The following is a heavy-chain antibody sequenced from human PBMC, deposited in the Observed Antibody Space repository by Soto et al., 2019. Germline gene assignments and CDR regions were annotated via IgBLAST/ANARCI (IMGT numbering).Heavy chain of an antibody. CDR1: GFSFSILA. V-gene: IGHV3-23*01. CDR3: AKDQTDVTLFDY. J-gene: IGHJ4*02. CDR2: ISGTGVDT. Sequence: WGSLRISCASSGFSFSILAMNWVRQAPGKGLEWVSSISGTGVDTLYADSGNGRFTISRDNSRNTLYRQVNSLRAEDTSVYYCAKDQTDVTLFDYWGQGTLVTVSS. D-gene: IGHD2-21*02.